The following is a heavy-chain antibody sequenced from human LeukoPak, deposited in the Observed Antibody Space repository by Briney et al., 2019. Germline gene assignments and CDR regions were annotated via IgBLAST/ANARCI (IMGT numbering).Heavy chain of an antibody. D-gene: IGHD2-2*01. CDR1: GFTFSSYA. CDR3: AINIVVVPAAMRGGDY. V-gene: IGHV3-23*01. Sequence: GGSLRLSCAASGFTFSSYAMSWVRQAPGKGLEWASAISGSGGSTYYADSVKGRFTISRDNSKNTLYLQMNSLRAEDTALYYCAINIVVVPAAMRGGDYWGQGTLVTVSS. J-gene: IGHJ4*02. CDR2: ISGSGGST.